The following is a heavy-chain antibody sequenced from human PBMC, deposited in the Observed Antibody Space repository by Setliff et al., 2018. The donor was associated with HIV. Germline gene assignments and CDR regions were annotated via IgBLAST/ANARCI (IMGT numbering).Heavy chain of an antibody. V-gene: IGHV4-4*02. CDR2: VFHSGSA. Sequence: KTSETLSLTCAVSGGPLNSRNWWSWVRQPPGKGLEWIGEVFHSGSANSNASLRSRVMISVDTSKNQFSLKLSAVTAADTAVYYCAGDHVFGSRTGFDPWGPGILVTVSS. CDR3: AGDHVFGSRTGFDP. CDR1: GGPLNSRNW. J-gene: IGHJ5*02. D-gene: IGHD3-10*01.